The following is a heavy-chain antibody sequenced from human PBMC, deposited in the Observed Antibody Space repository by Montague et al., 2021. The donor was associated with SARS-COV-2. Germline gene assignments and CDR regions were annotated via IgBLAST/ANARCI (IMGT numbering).Heavy chain of an antibody. Sequence: SETLSLTCTVSGGSISSSSYDWGWIRQPPGKGLEWIGSIDYSGSTYYXXXLESRVSISVDTSKNQFSLKLSSVTAADTAVYYCARHPLRMITFGGVMGFDYWGQRTLVTVSS. V-gene: IGHV4-39*01. CDR1: GGSISSSSYD. J-gene: IGHJ4*02. CDR3: ARHPLRMITFGGVMGFDY. CDR2: IDYSGST. D-gene: IGHD3-16*01.